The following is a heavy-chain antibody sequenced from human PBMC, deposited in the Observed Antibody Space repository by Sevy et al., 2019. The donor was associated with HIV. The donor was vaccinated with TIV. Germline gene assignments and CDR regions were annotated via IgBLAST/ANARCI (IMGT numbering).Heavy chain of an antibody. CDR1: GFSVSSNY. CDR2: IYSGGST. Sequence: GGSLRLSCAASGFSVSSNYMTWVRQAPGKGLESVSVIYSGGSTYYADSVKGRFTISRDNSKNTLYFQMNSLRVEDTAVYYCALGGDYFYGMDVWGQGTTVTVSS. J-gene: IGHJ6*02. D-gene: IGHD3-16*01. CDR3: ALGGDYFYGMDV. V-gene: IGHV3-53*01.